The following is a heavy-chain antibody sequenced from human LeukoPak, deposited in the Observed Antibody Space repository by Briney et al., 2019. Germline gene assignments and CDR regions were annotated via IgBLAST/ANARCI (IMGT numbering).Heavy chain of an antibody. D-gene: IGHD2-2*01. CDR2: IYYSGST. CDR1: GASISSYY. J-gene: IGHJ5*02. V-gene: IGHV4-59*12. Sequence: PSETLSLTCTVSGASISSYYWNWIRQPPGKGLEWIGYIYYSGSTYYNPSLKSRVTISVDTSKNQFSLKLSSVTAADTAVYYCARAMRYQLLVFWFDPWGQGTLVTVSS. CDR3: ARAMRYQLLVFWFDP.